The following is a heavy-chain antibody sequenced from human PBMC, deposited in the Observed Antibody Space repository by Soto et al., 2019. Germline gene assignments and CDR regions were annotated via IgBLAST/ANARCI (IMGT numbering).Heavy chain of an antibody. D-gene: IGHD2-15*01. CDR3: ARGGDIVVVVAATPPPYYYYGMDV. V-gene: IGHV1-46*01. Sequence: QVQLVQSGAEVKKPGALVKVSCKASGYTFTSYYMHWVRQAPGQGLEWMGIINPSGGSTSYAQKFQGRVTRTRDTATSTVYRGLGSRRSEDTAVYYCARGGDIVVVVAATPPPYYYYGMDVWGQGTTVTVSS. CDR2: INPSGGST. CDR1: GYTFTSYY. J-gene: IGHJ6*02.